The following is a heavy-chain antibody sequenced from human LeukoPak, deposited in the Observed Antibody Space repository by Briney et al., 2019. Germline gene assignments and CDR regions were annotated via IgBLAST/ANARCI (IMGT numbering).Heavy chain of an antibody. V-gene: IGHV1-24*01. CDR3: ARVSKRSGTTGS. D-gene: IGHD1-14*01. CDR1: GYTLTELS. J-gene: IGHJ5*02. Sequence: ASVKVSCKVSGYTLTELSMHWVRQAPGKGLEWMGGFDPEDGETIYAQEFQGRVTMTEDTSTDTAYMELSSLRSEDTAVYYCARVSKRSGTTGSWGQGTLVTVSS. CDR2: FDPEDGET.